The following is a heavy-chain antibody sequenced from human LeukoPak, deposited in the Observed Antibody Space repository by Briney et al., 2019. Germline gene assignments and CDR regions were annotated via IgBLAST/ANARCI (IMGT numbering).Heavy chain of an antibody. CDR1: GFTFSSYS. CDR2: ISSSSSYI. D-gene: IGHD3-3*02. V-gene: IGHV3-21*01. CDR3: ARDLIYNWFDP. J-gene: IGHJ5*02. Sequence: GGYVRLSCAAYGFTFSSYSMNWVRQAPGKGLEWVSSISSSSSYIYYADSVKGRFTISRDNAKNSLYLQMNSLRAEDTAVYYCARDLIYNWFDPWGQGTLVTVSS.